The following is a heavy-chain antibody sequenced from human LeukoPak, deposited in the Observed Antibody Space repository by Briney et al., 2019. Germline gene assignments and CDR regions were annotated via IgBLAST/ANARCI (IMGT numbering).Heavy chain of an antibody. CDR3: ARDRYDRSGYYDY. J-gene: IGHJ4*02. V-gene: IGHV3-21*01. CDR2: ISSSSSYI. D-gene: IGHD3-22*01. CDR1: GFTLSSYS. Sequence: GGSLRLSCAASGFTLSSYSMNGVRQAPGKGLEWVSSISSSSSYIHYTDSVKGRFTISRDNTKKSLYLQMNSLRAEDTAVYYCARDRYDRSGYYDYWGQGTLVTVSS.